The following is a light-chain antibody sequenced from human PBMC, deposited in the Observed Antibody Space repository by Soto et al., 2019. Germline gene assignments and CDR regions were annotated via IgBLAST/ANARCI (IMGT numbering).Light chain of an antibody. CDR3: QEYYYTPLT. Sequence: DIVMTQSPDSLAVSLGERATINCKSSQSVLYSSNNKNHLAWYQQKPGQPPRLLIYWASTRKSGVPDRFSGTGSGTDFTLTISSLQDEDVEVYYCQEYYYTPLTLGGGTKVDIK. V-gene: IGKV4-1*01. J-gene: IGKJ4*01. CDR2: WAS. CDR1: QSVLYSSNNKNH.